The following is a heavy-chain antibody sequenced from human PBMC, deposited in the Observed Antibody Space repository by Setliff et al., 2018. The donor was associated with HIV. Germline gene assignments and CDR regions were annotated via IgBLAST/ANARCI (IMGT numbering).Heavy chain of an antibody. Sequence: KTSETLSLTCAVYGGSFSGHYWSWIRQPPGKGLEWIGEINHSGGTHYNPSLKSRVTISVDTSKSQFSLNLRSVTAADTAVYYCARGSRGIVVVIPQPRLFDYWGQGTLITVSS. J-gene: IGHJ4*02. CDR1: GGSFSGHY. CDR2: INHSGGT. CDR3: ARGSRGIVVVIPQPRLFDY. V-gene: IGHV4-34*01. D-gene: IGHD2-21*01.